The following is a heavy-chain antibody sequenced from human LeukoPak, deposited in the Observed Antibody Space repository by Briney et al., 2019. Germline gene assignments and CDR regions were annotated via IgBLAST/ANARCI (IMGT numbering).Heavy chain of an antibody. J-gene: IGHJ5*02. D-gene: IGHD3-10*01. CDR1: GYTFTSYA. Sequence: ASVKVSCKASGYTFTSYAMHWVRQAPGQRLEWMGWINAGNGNTKYSQKFQGRVTITRDTSASTAYMELSSPRSEDTAVYYCARTGSGSYYNNNWFDPWGQGTLVTVSS. CDR2: INAGNGNT. V-gene: IGHV1-3*01. CDR3: ARTGSGSYYNNNWFDP.